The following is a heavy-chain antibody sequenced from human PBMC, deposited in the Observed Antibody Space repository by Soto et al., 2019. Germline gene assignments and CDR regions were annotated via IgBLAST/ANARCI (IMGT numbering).Heavy chain of an antibody. Sequence: QVQLVQSGAEVKKPGASVKVSCKVSGYTRTELSMHWVRQAPGKGLEWTGGFDPEGGETIYAQKFQGRVTMTEDTSTDTAYMALSSLRSEDTAVYYCATGVQQWQEENFDYWGQGTLVTVSS. V-gene: IGHV1-24*01. CDR1: GYTRTELS. CDR3: ATGVQQWQEENFDY. J-gene: IGHJ4*02. CDR2: FDPEGGET. D-gene: IGHD6-19*01.